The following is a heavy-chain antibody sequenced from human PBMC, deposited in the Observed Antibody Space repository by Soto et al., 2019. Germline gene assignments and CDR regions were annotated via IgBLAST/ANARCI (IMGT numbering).Heavy chain of an antibody. CDR1: GFTFSDYG. D-gene: IGHD2-2*01. V-gene: IGHV3-23*01. CDR3: TRRLNTDKNYYGMDV. Sequence: EVQLLESGGGLVQPGGSLRLSCAASGFTFSDYGMSWVRQAPGKWLEWVSGISGGGGTTNYADSVKGRFTISRDNSKNTLYLQMNSLRAEDTAVYYCTRRLNTDKNYYGMDVWCQGTTVTVSS. J-gene: IGHJ6*02. CDR2: ISGGGGTT.